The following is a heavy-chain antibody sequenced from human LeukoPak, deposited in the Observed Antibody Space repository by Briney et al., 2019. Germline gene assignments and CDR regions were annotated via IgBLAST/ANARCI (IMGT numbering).Heavy chain of an antibody. D-gene: IGHD6-6*01. CDR1: GGSIISYF. CDR3: ARSSSSPRFDY. V-gene: IGHV4-59*01. J-gene: IGHJ4*02. CDR2: IYYSGST. Sequence: SETLSLTCTVSGGSIISYFWSWIRQPPGKGLEWIGYIYYSGSTNYNPSLKSRVTISVDTSKSQFSLKLTSVTAADTAVYFCARSSSSPRFDYWGQGTLVTVSS.